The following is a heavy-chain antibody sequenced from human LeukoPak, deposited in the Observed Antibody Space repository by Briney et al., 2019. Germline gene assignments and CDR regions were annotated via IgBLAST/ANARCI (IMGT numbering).Heavy chain of an antibody. CDR3: AKGGFADLVDY. J-gene: IGHJ4*02. CDR2: ISSSSSYI. V-gene: IGHV3-21*04. Sequence: GGSLRLSCAASGFTFSDYTMNWVRQAPGKGLEWVSSISSSSSYIFYADSVKGRFTISRDNAKNSLYLQMNSLRAEDTAVYYCAKGGFADLVDYWGQGTLVTVSS. CDR1: GFTFSDYT.